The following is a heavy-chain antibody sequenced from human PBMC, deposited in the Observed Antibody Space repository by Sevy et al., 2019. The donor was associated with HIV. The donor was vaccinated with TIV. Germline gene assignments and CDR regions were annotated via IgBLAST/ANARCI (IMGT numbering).Heavy chain of an antibody. Sequence: ASVKVYCKASGYTFTGYYMNWVRQAPGQGLEWMGWINPNSGGTNYAQKFQGRVTMTRDTSISTAYMELSRLRSDDTAVYYCARYSSSYRWFDPRGQGTLVTVSS. V-gene: IGHV1-2*02. CDR1: GYTFTGYY. CDR3: ARYSSSYRWFDP. CDR2: INPNSGGT. D-gene: IGHD6-13*01. J-gene: IGHJ5*02.